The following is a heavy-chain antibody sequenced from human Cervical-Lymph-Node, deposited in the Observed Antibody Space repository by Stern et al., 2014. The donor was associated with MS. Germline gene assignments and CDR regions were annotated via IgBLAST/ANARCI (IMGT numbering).Heavy chain of an antibody. D-gene: IGHD1-26*01. CDR2: IWHDGSNK. CDR1: GFTFSSYG. J-gene: IGHJ6*02. Sequence: QVQLVPSGGGVVQPGRSLRLSCAASGFTFSSYGMHWVRQAPGKGLEWVAVIWHDGSNKYYADAVKGRFTISRDNSKNTLYLQMNSLRAEDTAVYYCARDCKLRYYYYGMDVWGQGTTVTVSS. V-gene: IGHV3-33*01. CDR3: ARDCKLRYYYYGMDV.